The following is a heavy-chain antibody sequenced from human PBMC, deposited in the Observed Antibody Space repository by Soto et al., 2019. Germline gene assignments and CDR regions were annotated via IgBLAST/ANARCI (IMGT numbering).Heavy chain of an antibody. CDR2: ISAYNGNT. CDR3: ARGPALRCDYFDY. Sequence: GASVKVSCKTSGYTFSSYGVSWVRQAPGQGLEWMGWISAYNGNTNYAQNLQGRVTMTTDTSTSTAYMELRSLRSDDTAIYYCARGPALRCDYFDYWGQGTLVTVSS. CDR1: GYTFSSYG. J-gene: IGHJ4*02. D-gene: IGHD2-8*01. V-gene: IGHV1-18*01.